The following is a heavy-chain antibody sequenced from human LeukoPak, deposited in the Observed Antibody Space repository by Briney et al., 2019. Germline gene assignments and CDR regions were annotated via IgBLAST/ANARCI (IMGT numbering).Heavy chain of an antibody. CDR2: ISAGGGST. CDR1: GFTFNAYD. CDR3: AKGGWLDNY. V-gene: IGHV3-23*01. Sequence: GGSLRLSCVASGFTFNAYDMSWVRQAPGKGLEWVSVISAGGGSTYYADSVKGRFTISRDNSKNTLYLQMNNLRAEDTAVYYCAKGGWLDNYWGQGTLVTVSS. J-gene: IGHJ4*02. D-gene: IGHD6-19*01.